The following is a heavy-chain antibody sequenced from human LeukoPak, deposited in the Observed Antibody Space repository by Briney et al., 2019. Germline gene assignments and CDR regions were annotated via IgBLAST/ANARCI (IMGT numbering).Heavy chain of an antibody. J-gene: IGHJ4*02. CDR1: GFTFNAYY. Sequence: ASVKVSCKAAGFTFNAYYVHWVRQAPGQGLEWMGWIVVDSGATNYAPKLQGRVTMTRDTSISTAYMELSRLRSDDTALYYCTRDGVPAPEEFDYWGQGTLVTVSS. CDR2: IVVDSGAT. D-gene: IGHD2-2*01. CDR3: TRDGVPAPEEFDY. V-gene: IGHV1-2*02.